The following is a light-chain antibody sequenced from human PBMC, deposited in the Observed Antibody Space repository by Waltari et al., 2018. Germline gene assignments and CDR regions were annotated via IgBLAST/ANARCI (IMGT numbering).Light chain of an antibody. V-gene: IGKV3-20*01. CDR2: DAS. Sequence: EIVLTQSPGTLSLSPGERATLSCRASQSVSSSHLAWFQQKPGQAPRLLIYDASSRATGIPDRFSGSGSGTDFTLTISRLEPEDFAVYYCQQYDSSPYTFGQGTKLEIK. J-gene: IGKJ2*01. CDR1: QSVSSSH. CDR3: QQYDSSPYT.